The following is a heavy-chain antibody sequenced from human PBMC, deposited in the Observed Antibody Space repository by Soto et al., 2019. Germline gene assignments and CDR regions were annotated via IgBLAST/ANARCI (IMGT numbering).Heavy chain of an antibody. CDR1: GGSISSSSYY. D-gene: IGHD3-16*02. CDR2: IYYSGST. J-gene: IGHJ4*02. Sequence: QLQLQESGPGLVKPSETLSLTCTVSGGSISSSSYYWGWIRQPPGKGLEWIGSIYYSGSTYYNPSLTSRATISVDTSKNQSSLKLSSVTAADTAVYYCARHLTFGGIIVILFDFWGQGTLVTVSS. V-gene: IGHV4-39*01. CDR3: ARHLTFGGIIVILFDF.